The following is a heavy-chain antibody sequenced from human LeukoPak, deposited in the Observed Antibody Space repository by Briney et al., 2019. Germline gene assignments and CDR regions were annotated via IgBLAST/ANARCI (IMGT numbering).Heavy chain of an antibody. J-gene: IGHJ4*02. D-gene: IGHD3-16*01. CDR2: ISSSSSYI. CDR3: ARDQGGVGY. CDR1: GFTLSSYS. Sequence: PGGSLTLLCAASGFTLSSYSMKWVRQAPGEGVEWVSSISSSSSYIYYPDSVKGPFTISRYNAKNSLYLQMNSLRAEDTAVYYCARDQGGVGYWGQGTLVTVSS. V-gene: IGHV3-21*01.